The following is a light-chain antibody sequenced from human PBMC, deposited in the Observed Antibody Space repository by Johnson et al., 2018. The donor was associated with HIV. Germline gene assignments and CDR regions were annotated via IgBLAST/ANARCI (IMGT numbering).Light chain of an antibody. CDR1: SSNIGNNF. J-gene: IGLJ1*01. V-gene: IGLV1-51*02. CDR3: GTWDGGLSAYV. CDR2: ENN. Sequence: QLVLSQPPSVSAAPGQKVTISCSGSSSNIGNNFVSWYQQLPGTAPKLLIYENNKRPSGIPDRFSGSKSGTSATLGITGLQTGDEDDYYCGTWDGGLSAYVFGTGTNVTVL.